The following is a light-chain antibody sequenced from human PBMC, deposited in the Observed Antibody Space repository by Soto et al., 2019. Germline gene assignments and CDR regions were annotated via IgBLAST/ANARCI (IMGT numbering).Light chain of an antibody. V-gene: IGKV3-15*01. CDR2: DSS. CDR1: QSVSSS. J-gene: IGKJ1*01. CDR3: QQYYNWPPTWT. Sequence: EIVMTQSPATLSVSPGERATLSCRASQSVSSSVAWYQQKPGQAPRLLIYDSSSRATGVPARFSGSGSGTEFSLAISSLQSEDFAVYCCQQYYNWPPTWTFGQGTKVDIK.